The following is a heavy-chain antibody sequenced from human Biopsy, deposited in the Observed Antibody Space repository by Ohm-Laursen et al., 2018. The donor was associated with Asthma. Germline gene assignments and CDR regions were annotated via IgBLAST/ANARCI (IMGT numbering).Heavy chain of an antibody. J-gene: IGHJ6*02. CDR1: GFSFSSYG. Sequence: SLRLSCAASGFSFSSYGMHWVRQTPGKGLESVAVISFDGTNKYYADSVKGRFTIFRDNSKNTLDLQMNSLSSEDSAVYYCARVDGVVEPATRMGGMDVWGQGTTVTVSS. D-gene: IGHD2-15*01. CDR3: ARVDGVVEPATRMGGMDV. CDR2: ISFDGTNK. V-gene: IGHV3-30*03.